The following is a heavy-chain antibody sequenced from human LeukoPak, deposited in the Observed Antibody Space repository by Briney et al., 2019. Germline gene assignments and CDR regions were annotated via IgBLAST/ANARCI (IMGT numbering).Heavy chain of an antibody. D-gene: IGHD2-15*01. CDR1: GYTFTGYY. Sequence: ASVKVSCKASGYTFTGYYMHWVRQAPGQGLEWMGWINPNSGGTNYAQKFQGRVTMTRDTSISTAYMELSRLRSDDTAVYYCARIDCSGGSCYSTSFDYWGQGTLVTVSS. CDR2: INPNSGGT. V-gene: IGHV1-2*02. J-gene: IGHJ4*02. CDR3: ARIDCSGGSCYSTSFDY.